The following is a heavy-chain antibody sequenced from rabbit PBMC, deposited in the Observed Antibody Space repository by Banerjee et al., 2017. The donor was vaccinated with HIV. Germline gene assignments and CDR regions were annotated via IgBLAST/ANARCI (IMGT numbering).Heavy chain of an antibody. D-gene: IGHD4-1*01. CDR3: ARDTGAWGDFSL. CDR1: GFSFSSNYW. J-gene: IGHJ4*01. Sequence: QEHLEESGGDLVKPEGSLTLTCTASGFSFSSNYWLCWVRQAPGKGLEWIACIGASSGSAYYASWAKGRFTISKTSSTTVTLQMTSLTAADTATYFCARDTGAWGDFSLWGPGTLVTVS. V-gene: IGHV1S45*01. CDR2: IGASSGSA.